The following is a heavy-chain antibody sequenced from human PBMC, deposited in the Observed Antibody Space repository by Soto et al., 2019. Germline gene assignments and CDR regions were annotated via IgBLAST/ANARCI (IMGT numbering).Heavy chain of an antibody. CDR3: ARDVEAASYFYGMDV. CDR2: IIPLFNAP. D-gene: IGHD2-15*01. Sequence: SVKVSCKASGGTFSSYAISWVRLAPGQGLEWMGGIIPLFNAPSYAQMFQGRVTITADESTSTAYLELSSLRSEDTAVYYCARDVEAASYFYGMDVWGQGTTVTVSS. J-gene: IGHJ6*02. CDR1: GGTFSSYA. V-gene: IGHV1-69*13.